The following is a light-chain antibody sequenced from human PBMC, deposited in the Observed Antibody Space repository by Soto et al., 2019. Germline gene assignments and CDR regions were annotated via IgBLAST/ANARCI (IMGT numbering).Light chain of an antibody. Sequence: QLVLTQSPSASASRGASVKLTCTLSGGHSSYAIAWHQQQPEKGPRYLMKLNSDGSHSKGDGIPDRFSGSSSGAERYLTISSLQSEDEADYYCQTWGTGIQVFGTGTKLTVL. CDR2: LNSDGSH. CDR1: GGHSSYA. V-gene: IGLV4-69*01. CDR3: QTWGTGIQV. J-gene: IGLJ1*01.